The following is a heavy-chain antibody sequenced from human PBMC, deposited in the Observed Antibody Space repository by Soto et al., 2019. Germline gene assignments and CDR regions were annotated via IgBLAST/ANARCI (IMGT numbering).Heavy chain of an antibody. Sequence: EVQLVESGGGLVQPGRSLRLSCEASGFKFGDYAMHWVRQAPGKGLEWVSGVSWNSEIVGYADSVKGRFTTSRDNAKNSLYLEMNSLRTEDTALYYCAKDRGPCSGNKCSSLYYYYGMDVWGQGTTVTVSS. V-gene: IGHV3-9*01. J-gene: IGHJ6*02. CDR2: VSWNSEIV. CDR3: AKDRGPCSGNKCSSLYYYYGMDV. D-gene: IGHD2-15*01. CDR1: GFKFGDYA.